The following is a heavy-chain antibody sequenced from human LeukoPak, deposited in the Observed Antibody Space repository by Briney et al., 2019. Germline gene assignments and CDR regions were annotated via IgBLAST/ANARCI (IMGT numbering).Heavy chain of an antibody. CDR1: GFTFSSYA. Sequence: GGSLRLSCAASGFTFSSYAMHWVRQAPGKGLEWVAVISYDGSNKYYADSVKGRFTISRDNSKNTLYLQMNSLRAEDTAVYYCARGFYSTATRHYYYGMDVWGQGTTVTVSS. J-gene: IGHJ6*02. D-gene: IGHD5-24*01. V-gene: IGHV3-30-3*01. CDR2: ISYDGSNK. CDR3: ARGFYSTATRHYYYGMDV.